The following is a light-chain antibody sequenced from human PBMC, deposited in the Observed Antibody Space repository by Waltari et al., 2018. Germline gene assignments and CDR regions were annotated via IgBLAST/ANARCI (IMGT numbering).Light chain of an antibody. CDR2: GAS. CDR3: QQYKEWPPVT. Sequence: EIVMTQSPATLSVSPGQRATLSCRASPSITTDLAWYQQKPGQAPRLLIYGASTRDTGVPDRFTGRGSGTQFTLTISSLQSEDVAVYFCQQYKEWPPVTFGGGTRVEIK. CDR1: PSITTD. J-gene: IGKJ4*02. V-gene: IGKV3-15*01.